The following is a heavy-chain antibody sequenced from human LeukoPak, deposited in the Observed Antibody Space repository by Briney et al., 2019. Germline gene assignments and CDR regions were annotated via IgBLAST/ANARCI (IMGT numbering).Heavy chain of an antibody. Sequence: ASVKISCKVSGYTFTDYYMHWVQQAPGKGLEWMGLVDPEDGETIYAEKFQGRVTITADTSTDTAYMELSSLRSEDTAVYYCATWGVVAATVIFAYWGQGTLVTVSS. V-gene: IGHV1-69-2*01. CDR2: VDPEDGET. J-gene: IGHJ4*02. CDR1: GYTFTDYY. D-gene: IGHD2-15*01. CDR3: ATWGVVAATVIFAY.